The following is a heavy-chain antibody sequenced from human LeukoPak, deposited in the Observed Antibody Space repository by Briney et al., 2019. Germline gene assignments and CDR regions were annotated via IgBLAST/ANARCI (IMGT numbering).Heavy chain of an antibody. CDR2: VYTTGSS. D-gene: IGHD3-3*01. J-gene: IGHJ6*03. V-gene: IGHV4-61*09. CDR1: GVSIAGGGFY. CDR3: ARDDWDHYSSVSGSYTGYIDV. Sequence: SQTLSLTCTVSGVSIAGGGFYWTWIRQPAGKGLEWIGHVYTTGSSNYNPSLQSRVTILLDTSKNHFSLQLSSVTAADTAVYYCARDDWDHYSSVSGSYTGYIDVWGNGTTVTVSS.